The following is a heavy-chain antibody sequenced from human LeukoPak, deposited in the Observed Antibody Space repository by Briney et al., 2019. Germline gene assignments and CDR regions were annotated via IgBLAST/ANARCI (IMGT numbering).Heavy chain of an antibody. CDR3: ARGYDYYDSSGTFYY. D-gene: IGHD3-22*01. Sequence: ASAKVSCKASGYTFTGYYMHWVRQAPGQGLEWMGRINPNSGGTNYAQKFQGRVTMTRDTSISTAYMELSRLRSDDTAVYYCARGYDYYDSSGTFYYWGQGTLVTVSS. CDR2: INPNSGGT. J-gene: IGHJ4*02. CDR1: GYTFTGYY. V-gene: IGHV1-2*06.